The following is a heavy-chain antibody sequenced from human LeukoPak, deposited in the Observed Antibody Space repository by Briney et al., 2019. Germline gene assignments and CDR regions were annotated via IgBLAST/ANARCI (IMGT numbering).Heavy chain of an antibody. J-gene: IGHJ1*01. D-gene: IGHD3-16*01. CDR3: AHLGGMVIQN. V-gene: IGHV3-9*01. CDR1: GFTFDDYA. Sequence: GRSLRLSCAASGFTFDDYAMHWVRQAPGKGLEWVSGISWNSGSIGYADSVKGRFTISRDNAKNSLYLQMNSLRADDTAVYYCAHLGGMVIQNWGQGTLVTVSS. CDR2: ISWNSGSI.